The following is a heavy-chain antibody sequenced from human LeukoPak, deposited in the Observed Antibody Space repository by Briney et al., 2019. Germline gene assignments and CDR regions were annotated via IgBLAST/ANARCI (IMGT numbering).Heavy chain of an antibody. CDR3: ARDPPYSSSWYHFDY. D-gene: IGHD6-13*01. J-gene: IGHJ4*02. CDR1: RFTFSSYA. V-gene: IGHV3-30-3*01. CDR2: ISYDGSNK. Sequence: GGSLRLSCAASRFTFSSYAIHWVRQAPGKGLEWVAVISYDGSNKYYADSVKGRFTISRDNSKNTLYLQMNSLRAEDTAVYYCARDPPYSSSWYHFDYWGQGTLVTVSS.